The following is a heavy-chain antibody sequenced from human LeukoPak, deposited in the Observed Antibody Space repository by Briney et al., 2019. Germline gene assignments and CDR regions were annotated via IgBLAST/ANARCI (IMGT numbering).Heavy chain of an antibody. CDR2: IYYTGTT. CDR1: GDSMTGYY. V-gene: IGHV4-59*01. J-gene: IGHJ4*02. D-gene: IGHD4-17*01. CDR3: ARDFGGDYGAR. Sequence: SETLSLTCSVSGDSMTGYYWSWIRQPPGKGLEWIGYIYYTGTTNYNPSLKSRVTISVDTSKNQFSLRLTSVTAADTAVYFCARDFGGDYGARWGQGILVSVSP.